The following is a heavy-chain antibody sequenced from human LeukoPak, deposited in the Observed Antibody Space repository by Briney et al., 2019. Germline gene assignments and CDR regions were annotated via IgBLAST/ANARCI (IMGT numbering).Heavy chain of an antibody. CDR3: AREKAGYCSGGSCYSSFYYYYYMDV. Sequence: PGGSLRLSCAASGFTFSSYGMHWVRQAPGKGLEYVSAISSNGGSTYYANSVKGRFTISRDNSKNTVYLQMGSLRAEDMAVYYCAREKAGYCSGGSCYSSFYYYYYMDVWGKGTTVTISS. V-gene: IGHV3-64*01. CDR2: ISSNGGST. J-gene: IGHJ6*03. D-gene: IGHD2-15*01. CDR1: GFTFSSYG.